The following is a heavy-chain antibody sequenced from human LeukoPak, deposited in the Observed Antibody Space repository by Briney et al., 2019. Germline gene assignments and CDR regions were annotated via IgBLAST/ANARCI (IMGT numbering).Heavy chain of an antibody. J-gene: IGHJ6*03. D-gene: IGHD1-26*01. V-gene: IGHV4-59*01. Sequence: SETLSLTCTVSGGSISSYYWSWIRQPPGKGLEWIGYIYYSGSTNYNPSLKSRVTISVDTSKNQFSLKLSSVTAADTAVYYCARVRGSSGSYEYYHYMDVWGKGTTVTVSS. CDR3: ARVRGSSGSYEYYHYMDV. CDR2: IYYSGST. CDR1: GGSISSYY.